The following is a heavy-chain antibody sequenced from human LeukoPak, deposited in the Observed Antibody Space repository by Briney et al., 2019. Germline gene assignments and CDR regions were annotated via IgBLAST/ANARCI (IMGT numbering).Heavy chain of an antibody. Sequence: GGSLRLSCAASGFTFSSYGMHWVRQAPGRGLGWVAFIRYDGSNKYYADSVKGRFTISRDKSNNTLYLQMNSLRAEDTAVYYCARGLTIFGVVIGTIDYWGQGTLVTVSS. J-gene: IGHJ4*02. CDR3: ARGLTIFGVVIGTIDY. CDR2: IRYDGSNK. D-gene: IGHD3-3*01. CDR1: GFTFSSYG. V-gene: IGHV3-30*02.